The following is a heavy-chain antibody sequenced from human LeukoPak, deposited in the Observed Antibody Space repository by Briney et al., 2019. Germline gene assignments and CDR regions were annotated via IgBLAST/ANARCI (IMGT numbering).Heavy chain of an antibody. Sequence: PGGSLRLSCTASGFTFSSYSMNWVRQAPGKGLEWVSAISGSGGSTYYADSVKGRFTISRDNSKNTLYLQMNSLRAEDTAVYYCAKDLVPVVVVPAAIYDYWGQGTLVTVSS. CDR2: ISGSGGST. J-gene: IGHJ4*02. CDR1: GFTFSSYS. D-gene: IGHD2-2*01. V-gene: IGHV3-23*01. CDR3: AKDLVPVVVVPAAIYDY.